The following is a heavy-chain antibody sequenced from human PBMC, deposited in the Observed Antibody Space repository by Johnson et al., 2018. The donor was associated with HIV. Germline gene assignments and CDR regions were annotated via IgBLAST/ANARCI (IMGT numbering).Heavy chain of an antibody. V-gene: IGHV3-30*02. J-gene: IGHJ3*02. CDR2: IRYDGSNG. CDR3: AKRVPSKQLVDAFDI. CDR1: GFTFSSYG. D-gene: IGHD6-6*01. Sequence: QVQLVESGGGVVQPGRSLRLSCAASGFTFSSYGMHWVRQAPGKGLEWVAFIRYDGSNGYYVDSVKGRFTISRDNAKNSLFLQMNSLRAEDTAVYYCAKRVPSKQLVDAFDIWGQGTMVTVSS.